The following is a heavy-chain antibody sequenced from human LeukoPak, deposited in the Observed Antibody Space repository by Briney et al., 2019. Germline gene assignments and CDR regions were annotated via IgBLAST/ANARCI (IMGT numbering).Heavy chain of an antibody. D-gene: IGHD1-26*01. Sequence: PSETLSLTYTLSGGSIISSSYYWGWIRQPPGKGLEGIGSIYYSGSTYYNPSLKSRVIISVDTSKNQSSLKLSSGTAADTAVYYCAEEERKYSGSYSVYFDYWGQGTLVTVSS. J-gene: IGHJ4*02. V-gene: IGHV4-39*01. CDR2: IYYSGST. CDR3: AEEERKYSGSYSVYFDY. CDR1: GGSIISSSYY.